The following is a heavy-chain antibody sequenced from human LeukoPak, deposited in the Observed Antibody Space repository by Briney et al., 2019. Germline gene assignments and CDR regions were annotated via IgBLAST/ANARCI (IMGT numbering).Heavy chain of an antibody. CDR1: GFTFSSYG. V-gene: IGHV3-30*02. CDR3: VKGYSYYMDV. J-gene: IGHJ6*03. CDR2: IRYDGTNK. Sequence: GGSLRLSCAASGFTFSSYGTHWVRQAPGKGLEWVTFIRYDGTNKDYADSVKGRFTISRDNSKNMLFLQMNSLRAEDTAVYYCVKGYSYYMDVWGKGTTVTISS.